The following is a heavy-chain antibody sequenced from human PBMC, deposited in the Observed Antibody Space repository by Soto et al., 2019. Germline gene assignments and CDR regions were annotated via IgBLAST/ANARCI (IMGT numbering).Heavy chain of an antibody. CDR1: GGSISSGDYY. CDR3: ARESLNFYDNSAFYV. V-gene: IGHV4-30-4*01. D-gene: IGHD3-22*01. CDR2: ISYSGSA. Sequence: PSETLSLTCTVSGGSISSGDYYWSWIRQPPGEGLEWIGYISYSGSAYYNPSLKSRVTISVDTSKSQFSLELSSVTAADTAVYYCARESLNFYDNSAFYVWGQGTLVTVSS. J-gene: IGHJ4*02.